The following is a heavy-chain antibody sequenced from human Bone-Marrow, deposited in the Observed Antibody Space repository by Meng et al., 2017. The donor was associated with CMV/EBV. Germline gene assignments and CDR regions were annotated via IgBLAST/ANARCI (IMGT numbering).Heavy chain of an antibody. CDR2: ISISASYI. Sequence: GESLKISCTASGFTFSDYTMSWVRQAPGRGLEWVSSISISASYIYFADSVTGRFTISRDNAKDSLFLQMNSLRAEDTAVYYCARDRPPYYFDYWGQGTLVTVSS. V-gene: IGHV3-21*01. CDR1: GFTFSDYT. J-gene: IGHJ4*02. CDR3: ARDRPPYYFDY.